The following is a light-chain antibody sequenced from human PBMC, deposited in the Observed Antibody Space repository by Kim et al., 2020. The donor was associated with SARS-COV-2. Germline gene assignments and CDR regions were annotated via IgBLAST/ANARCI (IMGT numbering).Light chain of an antibody. V-gene: IGLV3-19*01. CDR2: GRD. J-gene: IGLJ1*01. CDR3: NSRDTTDGLFV. CDR1: SLGTYY. Sequence: SSELTQDPAVSVALGQTVKITCQGDSLGTYYVNWYQQKPGQAPVFVIDGRDNRPSGIPDRFSVSRSRNTASLTIAGAQAEDEAYYYCNSRDTTDGLFVFGTGTKVTVL.